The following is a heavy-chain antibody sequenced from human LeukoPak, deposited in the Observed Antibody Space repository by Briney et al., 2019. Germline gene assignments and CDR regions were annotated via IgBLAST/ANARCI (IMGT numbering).Heavy chain of an antibody. D-gene: IGHD4/OR15-4a*01. V-gene: IGHV3-30*02. CDR1: GFTFSSYG. CDR3: AKDPYGGTYPSYCEY. J-gene: IGHJ4*02. Sequence: GGSLRLSCAASGFTFSSYGMYWVRQAPGKGLEWVAFLRYDGSTAFYGDSVKGRFTMSRDISKSTLFLPMNNLRPEDTAVYYCAKDPYGGTYPSYCEYWGQGTLVTVSS. CDR2: LRYDGSTA.